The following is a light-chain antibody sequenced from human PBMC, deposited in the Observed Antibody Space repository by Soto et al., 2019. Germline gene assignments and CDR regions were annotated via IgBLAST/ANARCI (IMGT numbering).Light chain of an antibody. V-gene: IGLV2-14*01. Sequence: QSVLSQPASVSGSPGQTITISCTGTSTDVGGYKDLSWYQHHPGKAPKLIIYEVTHRPSGVYDRFSASKSGNTASLTISGLPAEDEADYYCNSFRVSXLYVFGTGTKVXV. CDR1: STDVGGYKD. J-gene: IGLJ1*01. CDR3: NSFRVSXLYV. CDR2: EVT.